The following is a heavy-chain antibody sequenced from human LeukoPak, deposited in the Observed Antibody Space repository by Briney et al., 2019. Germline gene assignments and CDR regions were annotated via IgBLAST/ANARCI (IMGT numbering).Heavy chain of an antibody. J-gene: IGHJ4*02. CDR3: TGTRYEWLKVPY. CDR2: IKSKTAGGAT. Sequence: GGSLRLSCADSGFTFSSAWMSWVRQAPGKGLEWVGRIKSKTAGGATDYAAPVRGRFTISRDDSTNTIYLQMSSLKTEDTAVYYCTGTRYEWLKVPYCGQGTLVTVSS. CDR1: GFTFSSAW. D-gene: IGHD5-24*01. V-gene: IGHV3-15*01.